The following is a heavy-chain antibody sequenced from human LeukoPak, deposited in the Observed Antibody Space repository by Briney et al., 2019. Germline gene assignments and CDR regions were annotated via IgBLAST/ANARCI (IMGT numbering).Heavy chain of an antibody. D-gene: IGHD1-7*01. CDR1: GYIFIIYA. CDR2: INTNTGNP. CDR3: ARDYTVALGTTTYFQH. Sequence: ASVKVSFKASGYIFIIYAMIWVRQAPGQGLEFMGWINTNTGNPTYAQGFTGRFVFSLDTSVSTAYLQIRSLKAEDTAVYYCARDYTVALGTTTYFQHWGQGTLVTVSS. V-gene: IGHV7-4-1*02. J-gene: IGHJ1*01.